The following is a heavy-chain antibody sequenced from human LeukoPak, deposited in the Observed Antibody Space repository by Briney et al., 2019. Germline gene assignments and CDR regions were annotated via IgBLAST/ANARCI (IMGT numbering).Heavy chain of an antibody. CDR1: GYTFTNYY. CDR2: INPSSGST. D-gene: IGHD3-10*01. J-gene: IGHJ4*02. Sequence: ASVKVSCKASGYTFTNYYIHWVREAPGQGLEWMGIINPSSGSTSYAQKFQDRVTMTRDTSTSTLYLELSSLWSEDTAVYYCARGGSGSHYSPFDYWGQRTLVTVSS. V-gene: IGHV1-46*01. CDR3: ARGGSGSHYSPFDY.